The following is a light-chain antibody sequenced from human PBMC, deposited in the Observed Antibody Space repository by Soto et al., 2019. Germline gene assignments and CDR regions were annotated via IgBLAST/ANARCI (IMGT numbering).Light chain of an antibody. CDR1: QGISSY. CDR3: QQLNSYPPWT. J-gene: IGKJ1*01. CDR2: AAS. Sequence: DIQLTQSPSFLSASVGDRVTITCRASQGISSYLAWYQQKPGKAPKLLIYAASTLQSGVPSRFSGSGSGTEFTLTISSLQPEDFATYYCQQLNSYPPWTFGQGTKLDIK. V-gene: IGKV1-9*01.